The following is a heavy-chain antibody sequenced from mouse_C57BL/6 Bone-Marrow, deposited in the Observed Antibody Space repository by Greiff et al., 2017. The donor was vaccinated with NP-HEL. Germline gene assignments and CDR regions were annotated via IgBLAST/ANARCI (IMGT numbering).Heavy chain of an antibody. V-gene: IGHV1-39*01. CDR3: ARFSYYYGTLYAMDY. D-gene: IGHD1-1*01. CDR2: INPNYGTT. J-gene: IGHJ4*01. Sequence: VQLKESGPELVKPGASVKISCKASGYSFTDYNMNWVKQSNGKSLEWIGVINPNYGTTSYNQKFKGKATLTVDQSSSTAYMQLNSLTSEDSAVYYCARFSYYYGTLYAMDYWGQGTSVTVSS. CDR1: GYSFTDYN.